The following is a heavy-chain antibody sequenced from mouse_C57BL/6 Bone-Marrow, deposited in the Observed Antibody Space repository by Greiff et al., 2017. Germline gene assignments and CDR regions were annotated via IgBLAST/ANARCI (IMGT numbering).Heavy chain of an antibody. V-gene: IGHV5-6*01. D-gene: IGHD1-1*01. CDR3: ARQKTTVVDY. Sequence: EVKLMESGGDLVKPGGSLKLSCAASGFTFSSYGMSWVRQTPDKRLEWVATISSGGSYTYYPDSVKGRFTISRDNAKNTLYLQMSSLKSEDTAMYYCARQKTTVVDYWGQGTTLTVSS. CDR1: GFTFSSYG. J-gene: IGHJ2*01. CDR2: ISSGGSYT.